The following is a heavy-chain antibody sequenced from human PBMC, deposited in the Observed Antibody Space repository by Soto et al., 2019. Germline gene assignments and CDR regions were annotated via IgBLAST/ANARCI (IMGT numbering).Heavy chain of an antibody. CDR1: GFTFSSYS. Sequence: GGSLRLSCAASGFTFSSYSMNWVRQAPGKGLEWVSSISSSSSYIYYADSVKGRFTISRDNAKNSLYLQMNSLRAEDTAVYYCAREGEGYYDFWSGYPLGPWGQGTLVTVSS. J-gene: IGHJ5*02. CDR2: ISSSSSYI. D-gene: IGHD3-3*01. V-gene: IGHV3-21*01. CDR3: AREGEGYYDFWSGYPLGP.